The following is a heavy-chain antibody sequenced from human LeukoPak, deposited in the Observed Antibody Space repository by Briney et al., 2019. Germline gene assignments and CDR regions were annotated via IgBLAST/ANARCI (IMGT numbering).Heavy chain of an antibody. CDR3: ASELYSSPPAVPGLPQQY. D-gene: IGHD5-12*01. CDR2: INTNTGNP. J-gene: IGHJ4*02. Sequence: ASVKVSCKTSGYIFSNYAMNWVRQAPGQGLEWMGWINTNTGNPTYGQGFTGRLVFSLDTSFSTAYLQINSLKAEDAAVYDCASELYSSPPAVPGLPQQYCGQETVDTVSS. V-gene: IGHV7-4-1*02. CDR1: GYIFSNYA.